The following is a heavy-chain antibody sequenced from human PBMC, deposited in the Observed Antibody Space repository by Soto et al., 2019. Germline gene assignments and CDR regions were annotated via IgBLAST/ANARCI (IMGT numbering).Heavy chain of an antibody. D-gene: IGHD5-12*01. J-gene: IGHJ5*01. CDR1: GYSFINYG. CDR2: ISGSNGAT. CDR3: ARDSKWLIINGNWFDS. V-gene: IGHV1-18*04. Sequence: ASVKVSCKFSGYSFINYGMTWVRQAPGQGLEWMGWISGSNGATKYAQRFQDRVTLTTDTSTNTAYMELRSLRLDDTAVYYCARDSKWLIINGNWFDSWGQGTRVTVSS.